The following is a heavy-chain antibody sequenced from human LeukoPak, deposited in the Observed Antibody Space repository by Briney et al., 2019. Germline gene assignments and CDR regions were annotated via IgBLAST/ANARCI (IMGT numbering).Heavy chain of an antibody. J-gene: IGHJ3*02. CDR1: GYTFTSYY. CDR2: INPSGGST. V-gene: IGHV1-46*01. D-gene: IGHD2-15*01. CDR3: ARGYCSGGSCYSNAFDI. Sequence: GASVKVSCKASGYTFTSYYMHWVRQAPGQGLEWMGIINPSGGSTSYAQKFQGRVTMTRDMSTSTVYMELSRLRSEDTAVYYCARGYCSGGSCYSNAFDIWGQGTMVTVSS.